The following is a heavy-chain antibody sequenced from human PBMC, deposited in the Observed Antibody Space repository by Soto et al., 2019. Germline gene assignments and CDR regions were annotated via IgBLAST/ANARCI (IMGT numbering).Heavy chain of an antibody. D-gene: IGHD3-3*01. CDR2: ISSDGST. Sequence: EVQVVESGGGLVQPGGSRRLSCAVSGFTVNNIFMTWVRQAPGKGLEWVSVISSDGSTYYADSVKGRFTISRDNSKNTLFIEMRSLRAGDTAVYYCARDIFGGSYDFCHGGQGTLVTVCS. J-gene: IGHJ4*02. V-gene: IGHV3-66*01. CDR1: GFTVNNIF. CDR3: ARDIFGGSYDFCH.